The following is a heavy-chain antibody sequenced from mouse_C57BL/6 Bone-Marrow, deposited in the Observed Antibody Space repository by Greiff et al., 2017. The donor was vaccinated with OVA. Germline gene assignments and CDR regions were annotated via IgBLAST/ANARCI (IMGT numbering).Heavy chain of an antibody. J-gene: IGHJ3*01. V-gene: IGHV1-69*01. CDR2: IDPSDSYT. CDR1: GYTFTSYW. CDR3: ARENYSNLFAY. Sequence: VQLQQPGAELVMPGASVKLSCKASGYTFTSYWMPWVKQRPGQGLEWIGEIDPSDSYTNYNQKFKGKSTLTVDKSSSTAYMQLSSLTSEDSAVYYCARENYSNLFAYWGQGTLVTVSA. D-gene: IGHD2-5*01.